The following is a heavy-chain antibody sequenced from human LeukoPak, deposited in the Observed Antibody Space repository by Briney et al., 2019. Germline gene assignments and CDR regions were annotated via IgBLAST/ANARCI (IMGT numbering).Heavy chain of an antibody. CDR3: ARDPYYYDSSGYFDY. J-gene: IGHJ4*02. CDR2: IWYDRSNK. D-gene: IGHD3-22*01. V-gene: IGHV3-33*01. Sequence: PGRSLRLSCAASGFTFSSYGMHWVRQAPGKGLEGVAVIWYDRSNKYYADSVKGRFTISRDNSKNTLYLQMNSLRAEHTAVYYCARDPYYYDSSGYFDYWGQGTLVTVSS. CDR1: GFTFSSYG.